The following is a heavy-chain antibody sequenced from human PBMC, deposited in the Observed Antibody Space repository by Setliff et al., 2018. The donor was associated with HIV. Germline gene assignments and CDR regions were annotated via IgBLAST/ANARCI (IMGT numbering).Heavy chain of an antibody. J-gene: IGHJ5*02. D-gene: IGHD3-22*01. CDR1: GFSLNTPGMR. V-gene: IGHV4-30-4*08. CDR3: ARGPGSSAYYRSTYNWFDP. CDR2: IYYSGST. Sequence: SGPTLVNPTQTLTLTCTFSGFSLNTPGMRVSWIRQPPGKGLEWIGYIYYSGSTYYNPSLKSRLTISVDTSQNQFSLKLSSVTAADTAVYFCARGPGSSAYYRSTYNWFDPWGQGTLVTVSS.